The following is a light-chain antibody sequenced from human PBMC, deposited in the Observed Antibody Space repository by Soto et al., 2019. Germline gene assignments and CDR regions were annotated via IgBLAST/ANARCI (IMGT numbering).Light chain of an antibody. Sequence: QSVVTQPPSVSGAPGQRVTISCTGTSSNIGSGYDVHWYQHLPGTAPKLLIYGNTIRPSGVPDRFSGSKSGTSASLAITGLQAEDEDDYYCQSYDRSLRGYVFGTGTKVTVL. CDR1: SSNIGSGYD. V-gene: IGLV1-40*01. J-gene: IGLJ1*01. CDR2: GNT. CDR3: QSYDRSLRGYV.